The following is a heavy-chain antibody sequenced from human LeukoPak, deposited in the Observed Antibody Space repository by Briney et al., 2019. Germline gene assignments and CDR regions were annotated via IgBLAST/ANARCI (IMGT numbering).Heavy chain of an antibody. V-gene: IGHV3-23*01. CDR2: ISGSGGST. Sequence: PGGSLRLSCAASGFTFSSYAMSWVRQAPGKGLEWVSAISGSGGSTYYADSVKGRFTISRDNSKNTLYLQMNSLRAEDTAVYYCAKYTMAQTPGIYYFDYWGQGTLVTVPS. D-gene: IGHD5-24*01. CDR3: AKYTMAQTPGIYYFDY. J-gene: IGHJ4*02. CDR1: GFTFSSYA.